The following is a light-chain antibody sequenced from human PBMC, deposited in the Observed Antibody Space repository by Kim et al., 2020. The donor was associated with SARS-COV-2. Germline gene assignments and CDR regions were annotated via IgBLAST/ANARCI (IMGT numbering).Light chain of an antibody. CDR2: RDS. J-gene: IGLJ1*01. CDR1: NIGSKN. V-gene: IGLV3-9*01. Sequence: SVALGQTARITCGGNNIGSKNVHWYQQKPGQAPVLVIYRDSNRPSGIPERFSGYNSGNTATLTISRAQAGDEADYYCQVWDSSTYVFGTGTKVTVL. CDR3: QVWDSSTYV.